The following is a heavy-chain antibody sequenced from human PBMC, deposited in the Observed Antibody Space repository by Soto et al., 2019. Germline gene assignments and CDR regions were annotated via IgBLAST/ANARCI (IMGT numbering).Heavy chain of an antibody. V-gene: IGHV1-2*04. Sequence: ASVKVSCKASGYTFTGYYMHWVRQAPGQGLEWMGWINPNSGGTNYAQKFQGLVTMTRDTSISTAYMELSRLRSDDTAVYYCAREGNVDSSGCGREHKLDYWGQGTLVTVSS. CDR3: AREGNVDSSGCGREHKLDY. CDR2: INPNSGGT. J-gene: IGHJ4*02. D-gene: IGHD3-22*01. CDR1: GYTFTGYY.